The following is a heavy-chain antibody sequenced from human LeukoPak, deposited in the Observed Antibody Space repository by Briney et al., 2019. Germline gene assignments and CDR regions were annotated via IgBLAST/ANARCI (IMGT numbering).Heavy chain of an antibody. CDR3: ARLRYYDILTGYHYFDY. CDR1: GYSFTSYW. CDR2: IYPGDSDT. J-gene: IGHJ4*02. D-gene: IGHD3-9*01. Sequence: GESLKISCKGSGYSFTSYWIGWVRQMPGKGLEWMGIIYPGDSDTRYNPSLQGQVTISADKSISTAYLQWSSLKASDTAMYYCARLRYYDILTGYHYFDYWGQGTLVTVSS. V-gene: IGHV5-51*01.